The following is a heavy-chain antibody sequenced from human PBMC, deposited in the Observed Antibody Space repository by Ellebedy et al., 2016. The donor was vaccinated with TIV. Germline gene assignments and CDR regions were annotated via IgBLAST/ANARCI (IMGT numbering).Heavy chain of an antibody. J-gene: IGHJ4*02. Sequence: GESLKISCAASGFTFTNFAMTWVRQAPGTGLEWVSAITAGGNTHYADSVKGRFTISRDHSKTTLYLQMTSLRADYTAVYYCAKTAPYGTTWFGRIFWGQGTLVTVSS. V-gene: IGHV3-23*01. CDR3: AKTAPYGTTWFGRIF. D-gene: IGHD6-13*01. CDR1: GFTFTNFA. CDR2: ITAGGNT.